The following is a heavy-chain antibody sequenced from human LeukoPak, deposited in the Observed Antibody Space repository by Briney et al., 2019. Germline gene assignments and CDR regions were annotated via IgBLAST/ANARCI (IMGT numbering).Heavy chain of an antibody. V-gene: IGHV1-18*01. CDR2: ISAYNGNT. CDR3: ARDSSGYHRAEYFQH. D-gene: IGHD3-22*01. Sequence: ASVKVSCKASGYTFTSYGISWVRQAPGQGLEWMGWISAYNGNTNYAQKLQGRVTMTTDTSTSTAYMELRSLRSDDTAVYYCARDSSGYHRAEYFQHWGQGTLVTVSS. CDR1: GYTFTSYG. J-gene: IGHJ1*01.